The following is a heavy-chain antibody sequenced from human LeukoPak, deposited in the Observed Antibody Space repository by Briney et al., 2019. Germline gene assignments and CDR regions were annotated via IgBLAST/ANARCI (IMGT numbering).Heavy chain of an antibody. CDR1: GFTFSSYG. CDR3: ARDMPRTTWGDYYDSSGYDY. J-gene: IGHJ4*02. Sequence: PGGSLRLSCAASGFTFSSYGMHWVRQAPGKGLEWVAVIWYDGSNKYYADSVKGRFTISRDNSKNTLYLQMNSLRAEDTAVYYCARDMPRTTWGDYYDSSGYDYWGQGTLVTVSS. CDR2: IWYDGSNK. V-gene: IGHV3-33*01. D-gene: IGHD3-22*01.